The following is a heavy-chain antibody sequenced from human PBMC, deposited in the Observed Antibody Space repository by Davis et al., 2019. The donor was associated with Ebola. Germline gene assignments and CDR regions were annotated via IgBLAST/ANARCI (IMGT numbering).Heavy chain of an antibody. CDR2: ISSFSSTT. CDR3: AKDPYRLGYSGNCFDY. Sequence: GGSLRLSCAASGFTFNAYSMTWVRQAPGKGLEWVSFISSFSSTTYYADSVRGRFTISRDNAKNSLYLQMNSLRADDTAVYYCAKDPYRLGYSGNCFDYWGQGTLVTVSS. CDR1: GFTFNAYS. D-gene: IGHD1-26*01. V-gene: IGHV3-48*01. J-gene: IGHJ4*02.